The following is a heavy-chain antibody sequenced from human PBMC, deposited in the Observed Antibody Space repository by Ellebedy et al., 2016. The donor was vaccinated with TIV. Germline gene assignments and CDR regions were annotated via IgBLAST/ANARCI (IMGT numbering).Heavy chain of an antibody. CDR2: INPNSGGT. CDR1: GYTFTGYY. Sequence: ASVKVSXXASGYTFTGYYMPWVRQAPGQGLEWMGWINPNSGGTNFAQKFQGRVTMTRDTSISTAYMELSRLRSDDTAVYYCARDQYYGSGSFDWFDYWGQGTLVTVSS. CDR3: ARDQYYGSGSFDWFDY. D-gene: IGHD3-10*01. J-gene: IGHJ4*02. V-gene: IGHV1-2*02.